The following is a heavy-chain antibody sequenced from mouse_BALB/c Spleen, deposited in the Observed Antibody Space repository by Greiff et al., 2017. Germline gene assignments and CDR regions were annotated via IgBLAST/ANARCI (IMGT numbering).Heavy chain of an antibody. J-gene: IGHJ4*01. Sequence: VQLKQPGAELVKPGASVKLSCKASGYTFTSYYMYWVKQRPGQGLEWIGGINPSNGGTNFNEKFKSKATLTVDKSSSTAYMQLSSLTSEDSAVYYCTRDGTFYYAMDYWGQGTSVTVSS. V-gene: IGHV1S81*02. CDR1: GYTFTSYY. CDR3: TRDGTFYYAMDY. CDR2: INPSNGGT. D-gene: IGHD2-1*01.